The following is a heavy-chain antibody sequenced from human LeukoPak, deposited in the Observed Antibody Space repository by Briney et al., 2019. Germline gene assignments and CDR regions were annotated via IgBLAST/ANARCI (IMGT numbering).Heavy chain of an antibody. V-gene: IGHV4-4*02. D-gene: IGHD1-14*01. CDR2: IHRSGSA. CDR1: LDSTTSNF. Sequence: SETLALTCTVSLDSTTSNFGSWVRQPPGKGLEWIGEIHRSGSANYNPSLQSRVTISIDRSRNQLDLELSSVTAADTAVYYCAREILGGFNPGAYWGQGTLVTVSS. J-gene: IGHJ4*02. CDR3: AREILGGFNPGAY.